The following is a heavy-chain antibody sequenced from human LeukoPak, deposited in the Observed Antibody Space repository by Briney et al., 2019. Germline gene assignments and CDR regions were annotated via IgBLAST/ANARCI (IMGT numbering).Heavy chain of an antibody. V-gene: IGHV3-21*01. CDR3: ARDLESSGWPDY. D-gene: IGHD6-19*01. Sequence: GGSLRLSCAASGFTFSSYSMNWVRQAPGKGLEWVSSISSSSSYIYYADSVKGRLTISRDNAKNSLYLQMNSLRAEDTAVYYCARDLESSGWPDYWGQGTLVTVSS. CDR2: ISSSSSYI. J-gene: IGHJ4*02. CDR1: GFTFSSYS.